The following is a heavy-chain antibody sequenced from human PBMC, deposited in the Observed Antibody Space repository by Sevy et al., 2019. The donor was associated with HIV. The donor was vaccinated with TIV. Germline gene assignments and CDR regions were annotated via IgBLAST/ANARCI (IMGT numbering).Heavy chain of an antibody. CDR2: IYIGHDT. Sequence: GGSLRLSCAASGLSVSDNFMSWVRQAPGKGLEWVSVIYIGHDTYYANSVKGRFTISRDNADKTLYLQMNSLRVEDTAVYYCARGKHVSDYYGSFDYWGQGTLVTVSS. CDR3: ARGKHVSDYYGSFDY. J-gene: IGHJ4*02. CDR1: GLSVSDNF. D-gene: IGHD3-3*01. V-gene: IGHV3-53*01.